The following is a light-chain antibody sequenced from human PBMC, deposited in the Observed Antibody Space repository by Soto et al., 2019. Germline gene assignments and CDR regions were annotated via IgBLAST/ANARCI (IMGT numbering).Light chain of an antibody. V-gene: IGKV3-15*01. CDR2: GAS. CDR3: QQSYSTLWT. J-gene: IGKJ1*01. CDR1: QSVNSN. Sequence: EIVMTQSPATLSVSPWERATLSCRASQSVNSNLAWYQQKPGQAPRLLSYGASTRATGSPASVSGSGSGTDGTLTSSSLQPEDFATDYCQQSYSTLWTFGQGTKVDIK.